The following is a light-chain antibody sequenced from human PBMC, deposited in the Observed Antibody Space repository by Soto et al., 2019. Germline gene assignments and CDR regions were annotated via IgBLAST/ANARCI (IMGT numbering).Light chain of an antibody. CDR1: QSLLHSNGYNY. CDR2: LGS. Sequence: DIVMTQSPLSLPVTPGEPASISCRSSQSLLHSNGYNYLDWYLQKPGQSPQLLIYLGSNRDSGVPDRFSGSGSGTDFTLKISRVEAEDVGVYYCMQALQTRTWTFGQGTKVEIK. J-gene: IGKJ1*01. CDR3: MQALQTRTWT. V-gene: IGKV2-28*01.